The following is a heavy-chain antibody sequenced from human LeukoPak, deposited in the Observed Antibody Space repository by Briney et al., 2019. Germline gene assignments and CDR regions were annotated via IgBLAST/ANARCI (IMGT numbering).Heavy chain of an antibody. V-gene: IGHV3-21*01. CDR3: VRDSGSSYGYYFLH. D-gene: IGHD1-26*01. CDR2: ISSSSSHM. J-gene: IGHJ1*01. Sequence: PGGSLRLSCAASGFIFNSYSMYWVRQAPGKGLEWVSSISSSSSHMFYADSVKGRFSISRDNANNSLYLQMNSLRAEDTAVYYCVRDSGSSYGYYFLHWGQGTLVTVSS. CDR1: GFIFNSYS.